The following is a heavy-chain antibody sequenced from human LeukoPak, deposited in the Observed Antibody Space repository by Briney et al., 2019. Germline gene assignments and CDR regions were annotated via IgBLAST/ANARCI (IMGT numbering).Heavy chain of an antibody. J-gene: IGHJ6*02. V-gene: IGHV4-34*01. CDR3: ARSNTAIRYYYYGMDV. CDR2: INHSGST. CDR1: GVSFSGYY. D-gene: IGHD5-18*01. Sequence: SETLSLTCAVYGVSFSGYYWSWIRQPPGKGLEWIGEINHSGSTNYNPSLKSRVTISVDTSKNQFSLKLSSVTAADTAVYYCARSNTAIRYYYYGMDVWGQGTTVTVSS.